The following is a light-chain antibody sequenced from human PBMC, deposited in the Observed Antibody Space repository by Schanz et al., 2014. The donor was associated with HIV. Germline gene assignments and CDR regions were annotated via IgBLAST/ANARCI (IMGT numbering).Light chain of an antibody. CDR1: SSDVGGYNY. CDR3: SSYTSSSTVL. Sequence: QSALTQPASVSGSPGQSITISRTGTSSDVGGYNYLSSYQHHPGKAPKLMIYDCSNRPSGVSNRFSGSKSGNTASLTISGLQAEDEADYYCSSYTSSSTVLLGGGTKLTVL. J-gene: IGLJ2*01. V-gene: IGLV2-14*03. CDR2: DCS.